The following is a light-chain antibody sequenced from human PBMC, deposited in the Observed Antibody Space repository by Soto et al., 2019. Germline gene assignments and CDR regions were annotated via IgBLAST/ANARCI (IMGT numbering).Light chain of an antibody. V-gene: IGKV3-11*01. CDR3: QQRASLPWFT. CDR1: QSVNNY. J-gene: IGKJ3*01. Sequence: ELVLTQSPATLSLSPGESATLSCRASQSVNNYIAWYQHKPGRGPRLLIYHTSIRAIGVPARFSGSGSGTDFTLTISSLEPEDLALYYCQQRASLPWFTFGPGTKVDMK. CDR2: HTS.